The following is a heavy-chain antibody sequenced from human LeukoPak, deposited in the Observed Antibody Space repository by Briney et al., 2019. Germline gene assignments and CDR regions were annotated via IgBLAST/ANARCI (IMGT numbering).Heavy chain of an antibody. CDR2: CDPEDGET. CDR3: ATARRYSYAYGD. CDR1: GYTLTELS. V-gene: IGHV1-24*01. D-gene: IGHD5-18*01. J-gene: IGHJ4*02. Sequence: ASVKVSCKVSGYTLTELSMHWVRQAPGKGLEWMGGCDPEDGETIYAQKFQGRVTMTEDTSTDTAYMELSSLRSEDTAVYYCATARRYSYAYGDWGQGTLVTVSS.